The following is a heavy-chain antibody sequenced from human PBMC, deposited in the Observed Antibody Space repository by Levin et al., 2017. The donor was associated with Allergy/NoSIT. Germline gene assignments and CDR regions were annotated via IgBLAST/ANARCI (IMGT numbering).Heavy chain of an antibody. V-gene: IGHV3-30*18. CDR2: ISYDGSNK. J-gene: IGHJ6*03. CDR1: GFTFSSYG. D-gene: IGHD6-13*01. CDR3: AKEERWGIAAAFYYMDV. Sequence: PGGSLRLSCAASGFTFSSYGMHWVRQAPGKGLEWVAVISYDGSNKYYADSVKGRFTISRDNSKNTLYLQMNSLRAEDTAVYYCAKEERWGIAAAFYYMDVWGKGTTVTVSS.